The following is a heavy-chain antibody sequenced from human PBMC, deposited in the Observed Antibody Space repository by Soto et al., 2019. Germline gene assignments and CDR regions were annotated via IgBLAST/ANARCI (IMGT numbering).Heavy chain of an antibody. CDR3: ARGRVLAPQIQLWFPDY. CDR1: GYTFTSYD. CDR2: MNPNSGNT. Sequence: ASVKVSCKASGYTFTSYDINWVRQATGQGLEWMGWMNPNSGNTGYAQKFQGRVTMTRNTSISTAYMELSSLRSEDTAVYYCARGRVLAPQIQLWFPDYWGQGTLVTVSS. J-gene: IGHJ4*02. V-gene: IGHV1-8*01. D-gene: IGHD5-18*01.